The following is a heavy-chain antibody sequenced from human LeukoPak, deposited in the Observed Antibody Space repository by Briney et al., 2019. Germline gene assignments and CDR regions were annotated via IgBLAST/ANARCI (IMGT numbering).Heavy chain of an antibody. CDR1: GFTFSSYS. CDR2: VSSSSSYI. J-gene: IGHJ4*02. CDR3: ARSRVDCTTTNCAYDY. Sequence: PGGSLRLSCAASGFTFSSYSMNWVRQAPGKGLEWVSSVSSSSSYIYYADSVKGRFTIPRDNAETSLYLQMHSLRAEDTALYYRARSRVDCTTTNCAYDYWGQGILVTVSS. D-gene: IGHD2-2*01. V-gene: IGHV3-21*04.